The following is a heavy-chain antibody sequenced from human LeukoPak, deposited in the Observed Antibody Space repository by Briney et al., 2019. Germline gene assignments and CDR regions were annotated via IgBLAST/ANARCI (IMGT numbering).Heavy chain of an antibody. V-gene: IGHV3-30*03. CDR2: IAYDGSPK. Sequence: GGSLRLSCAASGFIFNTYGLHWVSQAPGKGLEWVAVIAYDGSPKYYADSVKGRFTISRDNSKNTLYLQMNSLSAEDTAVYYCARDSGSAYYGVDFWGQGTLVTVSS. CDR1: GFIFNTYG. D-gene: IGHD3-3*01. J-gene: IGHJ4*02. CDR3: ARDSGSAYYGVDF.